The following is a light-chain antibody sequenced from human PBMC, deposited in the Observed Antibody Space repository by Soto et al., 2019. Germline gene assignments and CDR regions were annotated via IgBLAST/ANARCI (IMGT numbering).Light chain of an antibody. CDR2: GAS. V-gene: IGKV3-20*01. CDR1: QSVSSSY. CDR3: QQYGSSPPIT. J-gene: IGKJ5*01. Sequence: EIVLTQSPGTLSLSPGERATLSCRASQSVSSSYLAWYQQKPGQAPRLPFYGASSRATAIPDRFSGSGSGTAFTLTISRLELEDFAVYYCQQYGSSPPITFGQGTRLEIK.